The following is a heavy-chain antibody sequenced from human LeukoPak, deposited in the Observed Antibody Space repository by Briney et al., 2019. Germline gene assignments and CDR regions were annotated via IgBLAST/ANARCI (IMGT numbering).Heavy chain of an antibody. CDR3: ARWLVPDAFDI. Sequence: ASVKVSCKASGHTFTGYYMHWVRQPPGQGLESMGWINPNSRGTNYAQKFQGRVTMTRDTSISTAYMELSRLRSDDTAVYYCARWLVPDAFDIWGQGTMVTVSS. D-gene: IGHD6-19*01. V-gene: IGHV1-2*02. J-gene: IGHJ3*02. CDR1: GHTFTGYY. CDR2: INPNSRGT.